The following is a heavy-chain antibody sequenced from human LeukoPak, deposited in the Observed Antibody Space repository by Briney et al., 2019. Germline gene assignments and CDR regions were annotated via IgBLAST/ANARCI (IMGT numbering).Heavy chain of an antibody. CDR3: ASTGVPAEPNWFDP. V-gene: IGHV4-31*03. Sequence: SLTLSLTCTVSGGSISSGGYYWSWIRQHPGKGLEWIGYIYYSGSTYYNPSLKSRVTISADTSKNQFFLKLSSVTAADTAVYYCASTGVPAEPNWFDPWGQGTLVTVSS. CDR2: IYYSGST. J-gene: IGHJ5*02. CDR1: GGSISSGGYY. D-gene: IGHD2-2*01.